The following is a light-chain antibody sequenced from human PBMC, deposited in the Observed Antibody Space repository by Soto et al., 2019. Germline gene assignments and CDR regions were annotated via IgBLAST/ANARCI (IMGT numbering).Light chain of an antibody. J-gene: IGKJ1*01. CDR1: QTISSTY. V-gene: IGKV3-20*01. CDR3: QQYGSSPKT. CDR2: AAS. Sequence: EIVLTQSPGTLSLSPGDRATLSCRASQTISSTYLAWYQQKPGQAPRLLIYAASTRATGIPDRFSGSGSGIDFTLTISRLEPEDFAVYYCQQYGSSPKTFGQGTKVEI.